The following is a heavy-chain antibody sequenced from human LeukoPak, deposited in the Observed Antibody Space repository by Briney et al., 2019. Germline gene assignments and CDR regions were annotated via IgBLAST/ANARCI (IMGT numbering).Heavy chain of an antibody. D-gene: IGHD6-6*01. J-gene: IGHJ4*02. V-gene: IGHV1-18*01. Sequence: ASVKVSCKASGYTFTGYGISWVRQAPGQGLEWMGWISAYNGNTNYAQKLQGRVTMSTDTSTSTAYMELRSLISDDTAVYYCAREMHSSSWGGSASSGTGYWGQGTLVTVSS. CDR1: GYTFTGYG. CDR2: ISAYNGNT. CDR3: AREMHSSSWGGSASSGTGY.